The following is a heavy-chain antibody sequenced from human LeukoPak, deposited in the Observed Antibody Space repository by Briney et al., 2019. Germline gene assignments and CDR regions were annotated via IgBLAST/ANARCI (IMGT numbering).Heavy chain of an antibody. V-gene: IGHV1-46*01. Sequence: ASVKVSCKASGYTFTSYYMHWVRRAPGQGLEWLGIINSSGGYYAQKFQGRVTMTRDTSTNIVYMELSSLRSEDTAVYYCARTVPALCYFDYWGQGTLVTVSS. J-gene: IGHJ4*02. CDR2: INSSGG. CDR1: GYTFTSYY. D-gene: IGHD4-17*01. CDR3: ARTVPALCYFDY.